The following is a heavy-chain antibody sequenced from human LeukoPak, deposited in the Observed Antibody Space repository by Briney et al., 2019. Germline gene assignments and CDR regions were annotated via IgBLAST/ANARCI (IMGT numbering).Heavy chain of an antibody. CDR1: GGTFSSYT. Sequence: SVKVSCKASGGTFSSYTTSLVRQAPGQGLEWMGGIIPIFGTANYAQKFQGRVTITTDESTSTAYMELSSLRSDDTAVYYCARYLYISGWWYFDYWGQGTLVTVSS. CDR3: ARYLYISGWWYFDY. J-gene: IGHJ4*02. V-gene: IGHV1-69*05. D-gene: IGHD6-19*01. CDR2: IIPIFGTA.